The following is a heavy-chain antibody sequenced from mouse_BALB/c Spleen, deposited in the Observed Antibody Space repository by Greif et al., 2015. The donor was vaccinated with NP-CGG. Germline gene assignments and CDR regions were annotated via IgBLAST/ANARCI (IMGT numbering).Heavy chain of an antibody. J-gene: IGHJ3*01. CDR1: GYTFTDYE. CDR3: TRAYRYAWFAY. Sequence: ESGAELVRPGASVTLSCKASGYTFTDYEMHWVKQTPVHGLEWVGAIDPETGGTAYNQRFKGKATLTADKSSSTAYMELRSLTSEDSAVYYCTRAYRYAWFAYWGQGTLVTVSA. CDR2: IDPETGGT. D-gene: IGHD2-14*01. V-gene: IGHV1-15*01.